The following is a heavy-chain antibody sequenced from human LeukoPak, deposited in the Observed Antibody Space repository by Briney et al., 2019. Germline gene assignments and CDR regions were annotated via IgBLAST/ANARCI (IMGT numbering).Heavy chain of an antibody. CDR1: GFTFSSYS. CDR2: ISSSSSYI. J-gene: IGHJ4*02. CDR3: ARVGISRLGELSDY. Sequence: GGSQRLSCAASGFTFSSYSMNWVRQAPGKGLEWVSSISSSSSYIYYADSVKGRFTISRDNAKNSLYLQMNSLRAEDTAVYYCARVGISRLGELSDYWGQGTLVTVSS. V-gene: IGHV3-21*01. D-gene: IGHD3-16*02.